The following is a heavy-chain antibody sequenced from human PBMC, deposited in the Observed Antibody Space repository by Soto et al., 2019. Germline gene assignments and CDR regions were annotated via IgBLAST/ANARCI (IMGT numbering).Heavy chain of an antibody. Sequence: GGSLRLSCAASGFTFSSYAMSWVRQAPGKGLEWVSAISGSGGSTYYADSVKGRFTISRDNSKNTLYLQMNSLRAEDTAVYYCAKTYYDFWSGYSNWFEPWGQGTLVTVSS. CDR2: ISGSGGST. D-gene: IGHD3-3*01. V-gene: IGHV3-23*01. CDR1: GFTFSSYA. J-gene: IGHJ5*02. CDR3: AKTYYDFWSGYSNWFEP.